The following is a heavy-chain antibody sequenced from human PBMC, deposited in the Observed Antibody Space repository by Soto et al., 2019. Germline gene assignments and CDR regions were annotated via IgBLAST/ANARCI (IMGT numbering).Heavy chain of an antibody. CDR2: IIPIFGTA. CDR3: PRGQVVVVTAIFYYGMDV. D-gene: IGHD2-21*02. V-gene: IGHV1-69*13. CDR1: GGTFSSYA. J-gene: IGHJ6*02. Sequence: SVKVSCKASGGTFSSYAISWVRQAPGQGLEWMGGIIPIFGTANYAQKFQGRVTITADESTSTAYMALSSLRSEDTAVYYSPRGQVVVVTAIFYYGMDVWGQGTTVTVAS.